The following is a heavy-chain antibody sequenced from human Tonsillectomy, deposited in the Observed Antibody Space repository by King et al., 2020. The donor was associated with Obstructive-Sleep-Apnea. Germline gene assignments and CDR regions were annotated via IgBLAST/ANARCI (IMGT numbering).Heavy chain of an antibody. CDR1: GYTFTGYY. J-gene: IGHJ4*03. CDR3: ASGKRMASGTLRSITHDF. CDR2: INPNSGGT. V-gene: IGHV1-2*02. D-gene: IGHD5-24*01. Sequence: VQLVESGAEVKKPGASVKVSCKASGYTFTGYYMHWVRQAPGQGLEWMGWINPNSGGTNYAQKFQGRVTMTRDTSISTAYMELSRLRSDDTAPDVRASGKRMASGTLRSITHDFRSHGTRVAVS.